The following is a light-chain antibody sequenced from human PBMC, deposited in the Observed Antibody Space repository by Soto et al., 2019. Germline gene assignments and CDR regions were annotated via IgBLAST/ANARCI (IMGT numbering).Light chain of an antibody. CDR2: DTA. CDR1: ESINGK. CDR3: QQYKFWPQT. J-gene: IGKJ1*01. Sequence: EIVMTQSPATLSVSPGERVTLSCSASESINGKLAWYQQKPGQAPRLLIDDTATRAAGIPGRFSGSGSGTEFTLTISSLQSEDFAVYYCQQYKFWPQTFGQGTKV. V-gene: IGKV3-15*01.